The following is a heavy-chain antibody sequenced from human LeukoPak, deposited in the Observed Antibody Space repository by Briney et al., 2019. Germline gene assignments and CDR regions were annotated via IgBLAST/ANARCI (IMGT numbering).Heavy chain of an antibody. J-gene: IGHJ4*02. CDR2: IRSDGSNK. D-gene: IGHD3-16*01. Sequence: GGSLRLSCAASGFTFSSYSMNWVGQAPGKGLEWRAFIRSDGSNKYYANSVKGRVTISRDNSKNTLYLQMNSLRAQDTAVYYSAKGAHYGYFDYWGQGTLVTVS. V-gene: IGHV3-30*02. CDR3: AKGAHYGYFDY. CDR1: GFTFSSYS.